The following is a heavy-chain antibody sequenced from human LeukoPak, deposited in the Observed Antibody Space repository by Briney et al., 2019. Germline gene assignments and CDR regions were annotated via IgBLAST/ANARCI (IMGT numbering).Heavy chain of an antibody. CDR1: GGSFSGYY. CDR2: INHSGST. CDR3: AREIQWLEIDY. V-gene: IGHV4-34*01. J-gene: IGHJ4*02. D-gene: IGHD6-19*01. Sequence: PSETLSLTCAVYGGSFSGYYWSWIRQPPGKGLEWIGEINHSGSTNYNPSLKSRVTISVDTSKNQFSLKLSSVTAADTAVYYCAREIQWLEIDYWGQGTLVTVSS.